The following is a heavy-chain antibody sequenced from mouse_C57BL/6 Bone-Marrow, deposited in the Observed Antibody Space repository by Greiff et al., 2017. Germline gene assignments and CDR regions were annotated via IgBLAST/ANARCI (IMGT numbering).Heavy chain of an antibody. Sequence: EVKLQESGGGLVKPGGSLKLSCAASGFTFSSYAMSWVRQTPEKRLEWVATISDGGSYTYYPDNLKGRFTISRDNAKNNLYLQMSHLKSEDTAMYYCARERVYFDYWGQGTTLTVSS. J-gene: IGHJ2*01. CDR3: ARERVYFDY. CDR1: GFTFSSYA. V-gene: IGHV5-4*01. CDR2: ISDGGSYT.